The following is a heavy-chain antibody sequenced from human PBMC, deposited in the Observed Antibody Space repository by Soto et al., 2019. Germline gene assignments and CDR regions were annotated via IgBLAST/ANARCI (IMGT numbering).Heavy chain of an antibody. CDR1: GGSIRSGGSY. CDR2: IYYSGGT. V-gene: IGHV4-31*03. Sequence: QVKLQESGPGLVKPSQTLSLSCTVSGGSIRSGGSYWSWIRQHPGKGLEWIGYIYYSGGTDYNPSLKSRVTMSLDTSKNQFSLRLTAVTATDTAVYFCATMHDYGDYAAFDNWGQGTLVTVAT. J-gene: IGHJ4*02. D-gene: IGHD4-17*01. CDR3: ATMHDYGDYAAFDN.